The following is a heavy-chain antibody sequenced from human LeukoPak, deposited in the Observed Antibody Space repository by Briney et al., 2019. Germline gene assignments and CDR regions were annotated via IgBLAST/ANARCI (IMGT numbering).Heavy chain of an antibody. CDR2: ISSSSSYI. D-gene: IGHD1-26*01. CDR3: ARHRYSGSRSYFDY. J-gene: IGHJ4*02. V-gene: IGHV3-21*01. CDR1: GFTFSSYS. Sequence: PGGSLRLSCAASGFTFSSYSMNWVRQAPGKGLEWGSSISSSSSYIYYADSVKGRFTISRDNAKNSLYLQMNSLRAEDTAVYYCARHRYSGSRSYFDYWGQGTLVTVSS.